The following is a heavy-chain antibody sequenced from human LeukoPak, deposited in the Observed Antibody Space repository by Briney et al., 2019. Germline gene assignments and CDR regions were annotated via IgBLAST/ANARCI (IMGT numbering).Heavy chain of an antibody. Sequence: GGSLRLSCAASGFTFSGYSMNWVRQAPGKGLEWVSSISSSSSYIYYADSVKGRFTISRDNAKNSLYLQMNSPRAEDTAVYYCARGPKGSNDAFDIWGQGTMVTVSS. J-gene: IGHJ3*02. CDR1: GFTFSGYS. V-gene: IGHV3-21*01. CDR2: ISSSSSYI. CDR3: ARGPKGSNDAFDI.